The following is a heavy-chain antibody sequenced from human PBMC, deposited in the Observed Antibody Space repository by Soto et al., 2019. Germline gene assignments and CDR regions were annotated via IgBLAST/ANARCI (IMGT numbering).Heavy chain of an antibody. D-gene: IGHD2-2*02. Sequence: ALVKVSGKAAGYSFSGYYMHWLRQAHGQGLEWMGIINPSGGSTSYAQKFQGRVNMTRDTSTSTVYMELSSLRSEDTAVYYCARVYGGSTSCYKSYYFDFWGQGTLVTVFS. CDR3: ARVYGGSTSCYKSYYFDF. CDR2: INPSGGST. V-gene: IGHV1-46*01. J-gene: IGHJ4*02. CDR1: GYSFSGYY.